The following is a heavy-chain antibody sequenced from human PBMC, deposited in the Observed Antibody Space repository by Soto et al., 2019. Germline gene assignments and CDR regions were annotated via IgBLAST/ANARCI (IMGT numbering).Heavy chain of an antibody. V-gene: IGHV3-23*01. J-gene: IGHJ4*02. CDR1: GFTFSSYA. CDR2: ISGSGGST. Sequence: GGSLRLSCAASGFTFSSYAMSWVRQAPGKGLEWVSAISGSGGSTYYADSVKGRFTISRDNSKNTLYLQMNSLRAEDTAVYYCAKGPYPPYYDFWSGYYTGPFFDYWGQGTLVTVSS. D-gene: IGHD3-3*01. CDR3: AKGPYPPYYDFWSGYYTGPFFDY.